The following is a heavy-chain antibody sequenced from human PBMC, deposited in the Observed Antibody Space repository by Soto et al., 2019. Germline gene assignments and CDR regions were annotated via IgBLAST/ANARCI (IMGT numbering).Heavy chain of an antibody. V-gene: IGHV4-31*03. J-gene: IGHJ4*02. CDR2: IYYSGST. CDR1: GGSISSGGYY. CDR3: ARGSPTVVVPAAIRYFDY. Sequence: SETLSLTCTVSGGSISSGGYYWSWIRQHPGKGLEWIGYIYYSGSTYYNPSLKSRVTISVDTSKNQFSLRLSSVTAADTAVYYCARGSPTVVVPAAIRYFDYWGQGSLVTVSS. D-gene: IGHD2-2*02.